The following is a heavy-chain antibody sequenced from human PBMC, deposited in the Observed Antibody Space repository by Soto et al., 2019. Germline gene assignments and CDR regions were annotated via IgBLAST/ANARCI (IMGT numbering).Heavy chain of an antibody. J-gene: IGHJ4*02. CDR1: GGSFSGYY. CDR2: INHSGST. D-gene: IGHD3-22*01. CDR3: AYYDSSGYYVV. V-gene: IGHV4-34*01. Sequence: SETLSLTCAVYGGSFSGYYWSWIRQPPGKGLEWIGEINHSGSTNYNPSLKSRVTISVDTSKNQFSLKLSSVTAADTAVYYCAYYDSSGYYVVWGQGTLVTGSS.